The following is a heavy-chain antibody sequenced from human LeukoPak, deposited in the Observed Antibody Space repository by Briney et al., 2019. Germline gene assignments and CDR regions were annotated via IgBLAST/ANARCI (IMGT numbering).Heavy chain of an antibody. J-gene: IGHJ3*02. D-gene: IGHD3-3*01. CDR3: ARDGTVLRFLKWLLPDAFDI. CDR2: IYYSGST. CDR1: GGSISSSSYY. Sequence: QPSETLSLTCTVSGGSISSSSYYWGWIRQPPGKGLEWIGSIYYSGSTYYNPSLKSRVTISVDTSKNQFSLKLSSVTAADTAVYYCARDGTVLRFLKWLLPDAFDIWGQGTMVTVSS. V-gene: IGHV4-39*07.